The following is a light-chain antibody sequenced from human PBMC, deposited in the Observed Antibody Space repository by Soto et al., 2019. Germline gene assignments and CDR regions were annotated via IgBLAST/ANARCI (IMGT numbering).Light chain of an antibody. CDR2: GAS. J-gene: IGKJ2*01. CDR3: QQYGSSPYT. Sequence: EIVLTQSPGTLSLSPGERATLSCRASQSVSNSFLAWYQQKPGQAPRVLIYGASSRATGIPDRFSGSGSGTAFTLTISRLEPEDFAVYYCQQYGSSPYTFGQGTKLEIK. CDR1: QSVSNSF. V-gene: IGKV3-20*01.